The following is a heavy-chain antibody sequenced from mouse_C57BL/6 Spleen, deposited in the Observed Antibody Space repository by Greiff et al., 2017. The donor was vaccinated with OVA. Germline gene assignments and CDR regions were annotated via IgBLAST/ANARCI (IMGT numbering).Heavy chain of an antibody. CDR1: GYAFSSSW. D-gene: IGHD3-1*01. Sequence: QVQLQQSGPELVKPGASVKISCKASGYAFSSSWMNWVKQRPGKGLEWIGRIYPGDGDTNYNGKFKGKATLTADKSSSTAYMQLSSLTSEDSAVYFCARMGSWYFDVWGTGTTVTVSS. V-gene: IGHV1-82*01. CDR3: ARMGSWYFDV. CDR2: IYPGDGDT. J-gene: IGHJ1*03.